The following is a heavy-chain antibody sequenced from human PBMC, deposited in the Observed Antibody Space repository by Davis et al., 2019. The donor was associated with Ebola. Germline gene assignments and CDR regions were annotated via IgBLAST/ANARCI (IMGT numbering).Heavy chain of an antibody. V-gene: IGHV1-69*13. CDR1: GGTFSTYV. Sequence: SVKVSCKTSGGTFSTYVISWVRQAPGQGLEWLGAIMTVSATVNYAQKFQARVTITADESTSVVYMELSSLKSEDTAVYYCAKEGGYHAGPFESWSQGTLVTVSS. CDR2: IMTVSATV. CDR3: AKEGGYHAGPFES. D-gene: IGHD5-12*01. J-gene: IGHJ4*02.